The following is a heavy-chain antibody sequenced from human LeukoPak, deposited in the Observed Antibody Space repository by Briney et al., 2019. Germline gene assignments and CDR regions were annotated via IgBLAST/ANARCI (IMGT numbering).Heavy chain of an antibody. J-gene: IGHJ4*02. Sequence: SETLSFTCAVYGGSLSGYYWSWIRQPPGKGLEWIGEINHSGSTNYNPSLKSRVTISVDTSKNQFSLKLSSVTAADTAVYYCAREGYFDRLFDYWGQGTLVTVSS. CDR3: AREGYFDRLFDY. CDR1: GGSLSGYY. CDR2: INHSGST. V-gene: IGHV4-34*01. D-gene: IGHD3-9*01.